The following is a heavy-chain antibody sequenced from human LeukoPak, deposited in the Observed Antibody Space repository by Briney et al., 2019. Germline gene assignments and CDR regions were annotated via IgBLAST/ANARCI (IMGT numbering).Heavy chain of an antibody. CDR2: IWYDGTNK. V-gene: IGHV3-33*01. CDR1: GFTFSSYG. D-gene: IGHD2-15*01. CDR3: ARVYCSGGSCYGPFDY. J-gene: IGHJ4*02. Sequence: QTGGSLRLSCAASGFTFSSYGMHWVRQAPGKGLEWVAVIWYDGTNKYYADSVKGRFTISRDNSKNTLYLQMNSLRAEDTAMYYCARVYCSGGSCYGPFDYWGQGTLVTVS.